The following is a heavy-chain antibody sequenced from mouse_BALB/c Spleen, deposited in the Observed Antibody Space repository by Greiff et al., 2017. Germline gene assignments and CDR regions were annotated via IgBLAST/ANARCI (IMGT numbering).Heavy chain of an antibody. V-gene: IGHV5-6-3*01. CDR1: GFTFSSYG. CDR2: INSNGGST. CDR3: ARGEGDDY. Sequence: DVKLVESGGGLVQPGGSLKLSCAASGFTFSSYGMSWVRQTPDKRLELVATINSNGGSTYYPDSVKGRFTISRDNAKNTLYLQMSSLKSEDTAMYYCARGEGDDYWGQGTTLTVSS. J-gene: IGHJ2*01.